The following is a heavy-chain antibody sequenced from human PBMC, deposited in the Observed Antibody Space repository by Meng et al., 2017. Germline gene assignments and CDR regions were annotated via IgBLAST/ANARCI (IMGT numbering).Heavy chain of an antibody. CDR1: GFTFSRYA. CDR3: ASMGY. J-gene: IGHJ4*02. Sequence: QGVLGGCGGVWVHPGSSLRLSGGASGFTFSRYAMHWVRQSTGKGIEWVAVISYDGSNKYYAESVKGRFTISRDNSKNTLYLQMNSLRVEDTAVYYCASMGYWGQGTLVTVSS. CDR2: ISYDGSNK. D-gene: IGHD3-10*01. V-gene: IGHV3-30*01.